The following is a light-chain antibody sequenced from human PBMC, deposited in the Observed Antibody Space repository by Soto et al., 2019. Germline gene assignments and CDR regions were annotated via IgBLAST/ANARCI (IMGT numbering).Light chain of an antibody. CDR1: QSISSW. CDR2: KAS. CDR3: QQYNSYWT. Sequence: DIQMTQSPSTLSASVGDRVTITCRASQSISSWLAWYQQKPGKAPNLLIYKASSLEGGVPSRFSGSGSVTEFTLTISNLQPDDSATYYCQQYNSYWTFGQGTKVEIK. J-gene: IGKJ1*01. V-gene: IGKV1-5*03.